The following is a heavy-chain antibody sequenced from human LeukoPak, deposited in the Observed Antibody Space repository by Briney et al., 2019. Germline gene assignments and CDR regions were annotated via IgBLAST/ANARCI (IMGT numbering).Heavy chain of an antibody. CDR2: IYYSGST. Sequence: SETLSLTCAVSGGSINSNNYYWGWIRRPPGKGLEWIGSIYYSGSTYYNPSLKSRVTISVDTSKNQFSLKLSSVTAADTAVYYCARDPADSSSWYYYYYYMDVWGKGTTVTVSS. V-gene: IGHV4-39*07. D-gene: IGHD6-13*01. J-gene: IGHJ6*03. CDR1: GGSINSNNYY. CDR3: ARDPADSSSWYYYYYYMDV.